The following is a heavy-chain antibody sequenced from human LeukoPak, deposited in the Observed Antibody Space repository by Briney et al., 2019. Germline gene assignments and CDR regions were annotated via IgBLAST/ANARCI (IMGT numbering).Heavy chain of an antibody. CDR3: ARGRVRARMVRGVSFDY. CDR1: GGSLSGYY. J-gene: IGHJ4*02. Sequence: SETLSLTCAVYGGSLSGYYWSWIRQPPGKGLEWIGEINHSGSTNYNPSLKSRVTISVDTSKNQFSLKLSSVTAADTAVYYCARGRVRARMVRGVSFDYWGQGTLVTVSS. D-gene: IGHD3-10*01. CDR2: INHSGST. V-gene: IGHV4-34*01.